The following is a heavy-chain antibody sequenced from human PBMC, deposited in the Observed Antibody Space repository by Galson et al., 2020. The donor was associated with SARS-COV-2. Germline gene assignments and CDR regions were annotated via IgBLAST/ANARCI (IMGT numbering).Heavy chain of an antibody. CDR3: ARDPAPLYGDNYYYGMDV. CDR1: DVTMTSYY. Sequence: ETSETLSLTCSVSDVTMTSYYWSWIRQPPGKGLEWIGYISSSGSTNYNPSPRSRLTILVDLSKNQFSRKLSSVAAADTAVYYWARDPAPLYGDNYYYGMDVWGRGTTVTVSS. V-gene: IGHV4-59*01. D-gene: IGHD4-17*01. CDR2: ISSSGST. J-gene: IGHJ6*02.